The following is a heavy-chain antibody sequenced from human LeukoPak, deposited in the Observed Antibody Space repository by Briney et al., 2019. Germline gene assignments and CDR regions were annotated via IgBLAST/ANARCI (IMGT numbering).Heavy chain of an antibody. D-gene: IGHD2-15*01. CDR3: ARGYCSGGSCPNWFDP. Sequence: PSETLSLTCTVSGGSISSYYWSWIRRPPGKGLEWIGYIYYSGSTNYNPSLKSRVTISVDTSKNQFSLKLSSVTAADTAEYYCARGYCSGGSCPNWFDPWGQGTLVTVSS. V-gene: IGHV4-59*01. CDR1: GGSISSYY. CDR2: IYYSGST. J-gene: IGHJ5*02.